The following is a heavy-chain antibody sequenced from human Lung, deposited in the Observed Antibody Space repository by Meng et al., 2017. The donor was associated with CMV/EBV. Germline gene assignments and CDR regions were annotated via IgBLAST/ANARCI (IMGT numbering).Heavy chain of an antibody. CDR1: GFTFSNAW. CDR3: TTDGVDSNYEGLEIYYYGMDV. D-gene: IGHD4-11*01. CDR2: IKSKTDGGTT. Sequence: GGSLRLXCAASGFTFSNAWMSWVRQAPGKGLEWVGRIKSKTDGGTTDYAAPVKGRFTISRDDSKNTLYLQMNSLKTEDTAVYYCTTDGVDSNYEGLEIYYYGMDVWGQGTXVTVSS. V-gene: IGHV3-15*01. J-gene: IGHJ6*02.